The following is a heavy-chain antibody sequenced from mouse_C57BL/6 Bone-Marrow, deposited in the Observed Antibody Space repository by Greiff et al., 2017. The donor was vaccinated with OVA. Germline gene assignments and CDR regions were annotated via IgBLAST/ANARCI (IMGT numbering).Heavy chain of an antibody. J-gene: IGHJ3*01. CDR1: GYTFPSFG. Sequence: VQLQQSGAELARPGASVKLSCKASGYTFPSFGISWLKRRTGQGLGGIGEFFPRSGNTYYNEKFKGKATLTADKSSSTAYMELRSLTSEDSAVYFCARVYGSSYEAWFAYWGQGTLVTVSA. CDR2: FFPRSGNT. V-gene: IGHV1-81*01. D-gene: IGHD1-1*01. CDR3: ARVYGSSYEAWFAY.